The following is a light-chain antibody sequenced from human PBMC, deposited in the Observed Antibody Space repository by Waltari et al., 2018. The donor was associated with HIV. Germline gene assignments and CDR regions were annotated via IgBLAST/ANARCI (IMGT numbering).Light chain of an antibody. CDR2: GNS. CDR1: SPNIGAGYD. J-gene: IGLJ2*01. Sequence: QSVLTQPPSVSGAPGQRVTLSCTGSSPNIGAGYDVHWYQQLPGTAPKLLIYGNSNRPSGVPDRFSGSKSGTSASLAITGLQAEDEADYYCQSYDSSLSGGVFGGGTKLTVL. CDR3: QSYDSSLSGGV. V-gene: IGLV1-40*01.